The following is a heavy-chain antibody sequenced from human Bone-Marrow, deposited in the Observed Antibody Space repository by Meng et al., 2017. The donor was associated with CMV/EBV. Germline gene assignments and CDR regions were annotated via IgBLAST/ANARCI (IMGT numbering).Heavy chain of an antibody. V-gene: IGHV3-21*01. CDR3: ARAYDFWNGFFDY. CDR1: GFTFSSYS. D-gene: IGHD3-3*01. J-gene: IGHJ4*02. CDR2: ISSSSYI. Sequence: LSLTCAASGFTFSSYSMNWVRQAPGKGLEWVSSISSSSYIYYADSVKGRFTISRDNAKNSLYLQMNSLRAEDTAVYYCARAYDFWNGFFDYWVQGTLVTVSS.